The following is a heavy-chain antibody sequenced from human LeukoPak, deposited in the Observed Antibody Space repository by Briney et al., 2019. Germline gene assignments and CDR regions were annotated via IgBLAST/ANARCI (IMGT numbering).Heavy chain of an antibody. D-gene: IGHD3-22*01. CDR2: ISYSGYT. V-gene: IGHV4-59*08. Sequence: SETLSLTCTVSGGSISSYYWSWIRQPPGKGLEWIGYISYSGYTNFHPSLKSRATISVAMSKNQFSLKLSSVTAADTAVYYCARHVRSYDSSGYVEYFQHWGQGTLVTVSS. J-gene: IGHJ1*01. CDR1: GGSISSYY. CDR3: ARHVRSYDSSGYVEYFQH.